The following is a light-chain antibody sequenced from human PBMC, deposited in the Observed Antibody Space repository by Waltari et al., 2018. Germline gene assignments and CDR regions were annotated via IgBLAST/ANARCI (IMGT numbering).Light chain of an antibody. V-gene: IGLV2-14*01. CDR2: EVS. CDR1: SRDVATYMY. J-gene: IGLJ3*02. Sequence: QSALTQPASVSGSPGQSVTISCTGSSRDVATYMYVSWYQQHPGKVPKRMIYEVSNRPSGVSNRFSGSKSGNTASLTISGLQAEDEADYYCTSYTTSTTWVFGGGTKLTVL. CDR3: TSYTTSTTWV.